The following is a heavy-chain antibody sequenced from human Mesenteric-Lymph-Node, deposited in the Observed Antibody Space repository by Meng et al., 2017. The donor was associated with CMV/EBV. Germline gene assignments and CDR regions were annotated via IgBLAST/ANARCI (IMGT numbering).Heavy chain of an antibody. D-gene: IGHD2-2*01. CDR3: ARGYCSSTSCPFDY. J-gene: IGHJ4*02. CDR2: IIPMLDIA. V-gene: IGHV1-69*10. CDR1: GYTFTAFY. Sequence: LVKVSCKASGYTFTAFYIHWVRQAPGQGLEWMGGIIPMLDIANYAQKFQGRVTITADKSTSTAYMELSSLRSEDTAVYYCARGYCSSTSCPFDYWGQGTLVTVSS.